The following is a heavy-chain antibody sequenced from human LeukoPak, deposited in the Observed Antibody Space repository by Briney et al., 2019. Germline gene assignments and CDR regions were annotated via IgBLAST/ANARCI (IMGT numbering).Heavy chain of an antibody. D-gene: IGHD3-9*01. CDR3: TRDWVYDILTGPGREVDY. V-gene: IGHV3-49*03. CDR1: GFTFGDYA. Sequence: GGSLRLSCTASGFTFGDYAMSWFRQAPGKGLEWVGFIRSKAYGGTTEYAASVKGRFTISRDDSKSIAYLQMNSLKTEDTAVYYCTRDWVYDILTGPGREVDYWGQGTLVTVSS. CDR2: IRSKAYGGTT. J-gene: IGHJ4*02.